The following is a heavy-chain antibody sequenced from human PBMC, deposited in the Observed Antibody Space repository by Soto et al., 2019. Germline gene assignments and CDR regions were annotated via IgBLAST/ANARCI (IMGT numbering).Heavy chain of an antibody. CDR3: ARAARNAEWGDYYGSGSYFSPFDY. D-gene: IGHD3-10*01. Sequence: ASVKVSCKASGGTFSSYAISWVRQAPGQGLEWMGGIIPIFGTANYAQKFQGRVTITADESTSTAYMELSSLRSEDTAVYYCARAARNAEWGDYYGSGSYFSPFDYWGQGTLVTVSS. J-gene: IGHJ4*02. CDR2: IIPIFGTA. V-gene: IGHV1-69*13. CDR1: GGTFSSYA.